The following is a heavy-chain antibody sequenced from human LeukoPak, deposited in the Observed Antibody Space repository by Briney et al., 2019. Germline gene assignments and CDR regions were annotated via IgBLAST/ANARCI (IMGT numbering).Heavy chain of an antibody. CDR2: IYSTGTT. CDR3: VRVRLGYSYGLLDC. CDR1: GGSINSYY. V-gene: IGHV4-59*01. Sequence: PSETLSLTCTVSGGSINSYYWSWIRQPPGKGLEWIGYIYSTGTTNYNPSLKSRVTISIDTSKNQFSLKLNSVTAADTAVYYCVRVRLGYSYGLLDCWGQGTLVTVSS. D-gene: IGHD5-18*01. J-gene: IGHJ4*02.